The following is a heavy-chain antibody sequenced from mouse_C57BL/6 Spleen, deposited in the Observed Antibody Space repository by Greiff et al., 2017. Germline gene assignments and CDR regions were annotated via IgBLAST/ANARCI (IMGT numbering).Heavy chain of an antibody. D-gene: IGHD2-5*01. Sequence: EVKVVESGGDLVKPGGSLKLSCAASGFTFSSYGLSWVRQTPDKRLEWVATISSGGSYTYYPDSVKGRFTISRDNAKNTLYLQMSSLNSEATAMYCCARQVYSNYFDYWGQGTTLTVSS. CDR3: ARQVYSNYFDY. CDR1: GFTFSSYG. V-gene: IGHV5-6*01. J-gene: IGHJ2*01. CDR2: ISSGGSYT.